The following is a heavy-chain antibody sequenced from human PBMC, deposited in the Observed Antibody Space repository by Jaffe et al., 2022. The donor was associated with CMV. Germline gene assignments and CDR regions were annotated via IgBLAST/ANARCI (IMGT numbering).Heavy chain of an antibody. CDR3: ARVWFGELAYHAFDI. CDR1: GYTFTGYY. Sequence: QVQLVQSGAEVKKPGASVKVSCKASGYTFTGYYMHWVRQAPGQGLEWMGWINPNSGGTNYAQKFQGRVTMTRDTSISTAYMELSRLRSDDTAVYYCARVWFGELAYHAFDIWGQGTMVTVSS. J-gene: IGHJ3*02. CDR2: INPNSGGT. D-gene: IGHD3-10*01. V-gene: IGHV1-2*02.